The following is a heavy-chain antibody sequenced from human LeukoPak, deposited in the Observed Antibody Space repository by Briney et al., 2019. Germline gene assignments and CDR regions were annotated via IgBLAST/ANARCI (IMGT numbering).Heavy chain of an antibody. V-gene: IGHV1-24*01. D-gene: IGHD5-18*01. J-gene: IGHJ4*02. Sequence: ASVKVSCKVSGYTLTELSMHWVRQAPGKGLEWMGGFDPEDGETIYAQKFQGRVTVTEDTSTDTAYMELSSLRSEDTAVYYCATGRYSYGYFDYWGQGTLVTVSS. CDR2: FDPEDGET. CDR3: ATGRYSYGYFDY. CDR1: GYTLTELS.